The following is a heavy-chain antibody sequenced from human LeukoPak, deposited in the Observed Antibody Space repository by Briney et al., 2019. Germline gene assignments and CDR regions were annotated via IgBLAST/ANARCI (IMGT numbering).Heavy chain of an antibody. CDR2: LYPSDSDT. Sequence: GESLKMSCKGFGYSFTSYWVGSVRQRPGKGLERMGILYPSDSDTRYSPSFQGQVTISADKSISTAYLQWSSLKASDTAMYYCARINYGDPFGMDVWGQGTTVTVSS. CDR1: GYSFTSYW. V-gene: IGHV5-51*01. CDR3: ARINYGDPFGMDV. D-gene: IGHD4-17*01. J-gene: IGHJ6*02.